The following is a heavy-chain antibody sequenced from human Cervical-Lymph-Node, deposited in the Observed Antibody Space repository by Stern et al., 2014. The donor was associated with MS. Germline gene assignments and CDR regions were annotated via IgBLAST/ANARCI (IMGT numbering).Heavy chain of an antibody. V-gene: IGHV1-2*02. J-gene: IGHJ2*01. D-gene: IGHD2-2*01. CDR2: INPNSGGT. CDR3: ARTPYQLLDWYFDL. CDR1: GYTFTGYY. Sequence: VHLVESGAEVKKPGASVKVSCKASGYTFTGYYIHWVRQAPGPGLEWMGWINPNSGGTNYAQKFQGRVTMTRDTSISTAYMELSRLRSDDTSVYYCARTPYQLLDWYFDLWGRGTLVTVSS.